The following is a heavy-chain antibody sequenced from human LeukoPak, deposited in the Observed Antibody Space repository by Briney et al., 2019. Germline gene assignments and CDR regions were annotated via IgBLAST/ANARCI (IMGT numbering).Heavy chain of an antibody. CDR2: ISNSARAI. V-gene: IGHV3-48*03. CDR1: GFTFGSYE. Sequence: GGSLRLSCAASGFTFGSYEMNWLRQAPGKGLEWISYISNSARAIHYADSVRGRFTISRDDAKNSLYLQMNSLRGEDTAVYYCAREGSHRSNYLDAFDIWGQGTMVTVSS. J-gene: IGHJ3*02. CDR3: AREGSHRSNYLDAFDI. D-gene: IGHD3-10*01.